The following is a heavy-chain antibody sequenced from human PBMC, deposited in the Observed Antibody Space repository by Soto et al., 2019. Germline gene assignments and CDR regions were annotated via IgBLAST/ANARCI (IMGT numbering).Heavy chain of an antibody. Sequence: SETLSLTCAVSGGSISSGGYSWSWIRQPPGKGLEWIGYIYHSGSTYYNPSLKSRVTISVDTSKNQFSLKLSSVTAADTAVYYGEKHPPAISFSAHGGQGPLVPVSS. CDR2: IYHSGST. CDR1: GGSISSGGYS. J-gene: IGHJ4*02. CDR3: EKHPPAISFSAH. V-gene: IGHV4-30-2*03. D-gene: IGHD3-3*01.